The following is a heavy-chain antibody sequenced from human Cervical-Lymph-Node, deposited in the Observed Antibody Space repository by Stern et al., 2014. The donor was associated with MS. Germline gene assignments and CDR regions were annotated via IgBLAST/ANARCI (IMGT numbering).Heavy chain of an antibody. CDR2: IWNDGSNK. CDR1: GFTFSSYG. Sequence: VQLVEPGGGVAQPGRSLRLSCAASGFTFSSYGMHWVRQAPGKGLEWVAVIWNDGSNKYYADSVKGRFTISRDNSKNTLYLQMNSLRAEDTAVYYCARGRGYCTNGVCYYYYGMDVWGQGTTVTVSS. D-gene: IGHD2-8*01. J-gene: IGHJ6*02. CDR3: ARGRGYCTNGVCYYYYGMDV. V-gene: IGHV3-33*01.